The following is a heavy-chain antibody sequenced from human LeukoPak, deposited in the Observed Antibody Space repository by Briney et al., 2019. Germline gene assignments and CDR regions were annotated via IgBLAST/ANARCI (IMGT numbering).Heavy chain of an antibody. J-gene: IGHJ4*02. CDR2: VSSSSSTI. CDR3: AADSSGYSRFDY. Sequence: PGGSLRLSCAASGFTVSSNYMSWVRQAPGKGLEWVSYVSSSSSTIYYADSVKGRFTISRDNAKNSLYLQMNSLRAEDTAVYYCAADSSGYSRFDYWGQGTLVTVSS. V-gene: IGHV3-48*01. CDR1: GFTVSSNY. D-gene: IGHD3-22*01.